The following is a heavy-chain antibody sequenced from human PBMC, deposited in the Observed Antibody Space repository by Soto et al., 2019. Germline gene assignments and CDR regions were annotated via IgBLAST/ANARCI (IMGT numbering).Heavy chain of an antibody. CDR2: ISSSSSTI. CDR1: GFTFSSYS. D-gene: IGHD2-2*01. CDR3: ARTRYCSSTSCYRGLYYYGMDV. Sequence: GGSLRLSCAASGFTFSSYSMNWVRQAPGKGLEWVSYISSSSSTIYYADSVKGRFTISRENAKNSLYLQMNSLRDEDTAVYYCARTRYCSSTSCYRGLYYYGMDVWGQGTTVTVSS. J-gene: IGHJ6*02. V-gene: IGHV3-48*02.